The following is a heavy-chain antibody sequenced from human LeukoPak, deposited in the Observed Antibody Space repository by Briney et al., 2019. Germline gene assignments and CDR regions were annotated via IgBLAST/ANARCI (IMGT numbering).Heavy chain of an antibody. V-gene: IGHV1-3*01. CDR3: ARDNVSTYYDFWSGYLAYYYYGMDV. D-gene: IGHD3-3*01. Sequence: GASVKVSCKASGYAFTSYAMHWVRQAPGQRLEWMGWINAGNGNTKYSQKFQGRDTITRDTSASTAYMELSSLRSEDTAVYYCARDNVSTYYDFWSGYLAYYYYGMDVWGQGTTVTVSS. J-gene: IGHJ6*02. CDR2: INAGNGNT. CDR1: GYAFTSYA.